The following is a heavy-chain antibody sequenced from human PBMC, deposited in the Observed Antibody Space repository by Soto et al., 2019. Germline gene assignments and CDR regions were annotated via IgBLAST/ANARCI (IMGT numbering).Heavy chain of an antibody. Sequence: PSETLSLTCAVYGGSFSGYYWTWIRQPPGTGLEWIGEINHSGSTYFNPSLKSRVTISVDRSKSQFSLKLSSVTAADTAVYYCARGGLLPDYWGQGTLVTVSS. V-gene: IGHV4-34*01. J-gene: IGHJ4*02. CDR2: INHSGST. CDR3: ARGGLLPDY. CDR1: GGSFSGYY. D-gene: IGHD6-19*01.